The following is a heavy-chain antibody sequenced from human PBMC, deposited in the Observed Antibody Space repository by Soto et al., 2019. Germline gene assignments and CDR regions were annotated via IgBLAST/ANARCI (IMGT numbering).Heavy chain of an antibody. CDR3: ARGPARITMVRGVIYSP. CDR1: GGSISSGGYY. J-gene: IGHJ5*02. D-gene: IGHD3-10*01. Sequence: SETLSLTCTVSGGSISSGGYYWSWIRQHPGKGLEWIGYIYYSGSTNYNPSLKSRVTISVDTSKNQFSLKLSSVTAADTAVYYCARGPARITMVRGVIYSPWGQGTLVTVSS. V-gene: IGHV4-31*03. CDR2: IYYSGST.